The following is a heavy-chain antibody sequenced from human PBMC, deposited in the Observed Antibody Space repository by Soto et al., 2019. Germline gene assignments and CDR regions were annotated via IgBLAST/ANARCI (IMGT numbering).Heavy chain of an antibody. J-gene: IGHJ4*02. CDR1: GGSISSGDYY. CDR3: VRVPSSGPFDY. D-gene: IGHD6-25*01. CDR2: IYYSGST. Sequence: SETLSLTCTVSGGSISSGDYYWSWIRQPPGKGLEWIGYIYYSGSTYYNPSLKSRVIISADTFKNQFSLKLSSVTAADTAVYYCVRVPSSGPFDYWGQGNLVTISS. V-gene: IGHV4-30-4*01.